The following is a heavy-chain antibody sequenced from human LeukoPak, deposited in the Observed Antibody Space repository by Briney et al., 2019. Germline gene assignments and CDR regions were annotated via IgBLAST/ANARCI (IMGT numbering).Heavy chain of an antibody. CDR1: GGSISSGSYY. CDR3: ARDKASSAGYYYYGMDV. J-gene: IGHJ6*02. Sequence: PSQTLSLTCTVSGGSISSGSYYWSWIRQPAGKELEWIGRIYTSGSTNYNPSLKSRVTISVDTSKNQFSLKLSSVTAADTAVYYCARDKASSAGYYYYGMDVWGQGTTVTVSS. D-gene: IGHD6-19*01. CDR2: IYTSGST. V-gene: IGHV4-61*02.